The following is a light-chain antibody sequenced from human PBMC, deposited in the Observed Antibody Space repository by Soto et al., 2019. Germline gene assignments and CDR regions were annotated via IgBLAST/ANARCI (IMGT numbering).Light chain of an antibody. V-gene: IGKV3-20*01. Sequence: PGETATLSCRSSQSFSRNYLAWYQQKPGQAPRVLIYAASTRATGIPDRFSGSGSGTDFTLTISRLESEDFAVYYCQQYTNSRWTFGQGTTGDIK. CDR1: QSFSRNY. CDR2: AAS. CDR3: QQYTNSRWT. J-gene: IGKJ1*01.